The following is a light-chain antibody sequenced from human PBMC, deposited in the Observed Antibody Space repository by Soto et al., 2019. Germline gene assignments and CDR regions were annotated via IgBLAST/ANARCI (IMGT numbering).Light chain of an antibody. V-gene: IGLV1-40*01. J-gene: IGLJ1*01. CDR2: DNN. Sequence: QSVLTQAPSVSGAPGQRVTISCTGSSSNIGAGYDVHWYQQLPGTAPKLLIYDNNNRPSGVPDRFSGSKSGTSASLAITGLQAEDEADYYCQSYYSSLSGSGVFGPRTKVTV. CDR1: SSNIGAGYD. CDR3: QSYYSSLSGSGV.